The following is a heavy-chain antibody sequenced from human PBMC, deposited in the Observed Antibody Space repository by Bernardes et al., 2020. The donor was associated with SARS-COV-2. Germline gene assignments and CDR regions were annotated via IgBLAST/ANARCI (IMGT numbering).Heavy chain of an antibody. CDR1: GNSMRSYH. CDR3: ARSYSKINYNYYYGMDV. J-gene: IGHJ6*02. D-gene: IGHD4-4*01. CDR2: IYYSGST. V-gene: IGHV4-59*08. Sequence: SEPLYLTCTVSGNSMRSYHWSWIRRPPGKGLEWIEHIYYSGSTNYNPSLKSRVTIFEDTSKNQFSLKLSSVTAADTAVYYCARSYSKINYNYYYGMDVWGQGTTVTVSS.